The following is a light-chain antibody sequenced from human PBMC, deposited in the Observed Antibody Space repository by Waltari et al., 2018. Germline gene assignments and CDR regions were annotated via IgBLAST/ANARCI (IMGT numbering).Light chain of an antibody. Sequence: DIVMTQSPDSLAVSLGERATINCKSSQSVLLSSNSKNSLAWYQQKPGQPPKLLIYWASTRESGVPDRFSGSGSGTDFTLTISSLQAEDVAVCYCQQYYGTPFTFGPGTKVDIK. CDR3: QQYYGTPFT. CDR2: WAS. V-gene: IGKV4-1*01. CDR1: QSVLLSSNSKNS. J-gene: IGKJ3*01.